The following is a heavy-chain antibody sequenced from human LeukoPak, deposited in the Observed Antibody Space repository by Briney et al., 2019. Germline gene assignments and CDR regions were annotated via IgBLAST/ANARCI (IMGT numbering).Heavy chain of an antibody. D-gene: IGHD2-15*01. CDR3: AREACSGGSCKNYFDY. CDR2: INPSGGST. V-gene: IGHV1-46*01. J-gene: IGHJ4*02. CDR1: GGTFSSYA. Sequence: ASVKVSCKASGGTFSSYAISWVRQAPGQGLEWMGIINPSGGSTSYAQKFQGRVTMTRDTSTSTVYMELSSLRSEDTAVYYCAREACSGGSCKNYFDYWGQGTLVTVSS.